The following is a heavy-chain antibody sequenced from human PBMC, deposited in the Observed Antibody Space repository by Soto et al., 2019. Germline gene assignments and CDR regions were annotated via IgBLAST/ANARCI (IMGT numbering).Heavy chain of an antibody. V-gene: IGHV4-4*07. J-gene: IGHJ5*01. CDR3: ARQTTYSSSWYDY. CDR1: GGSISNYY. CDR2: IYTSGST. D-gene: IGHD6-13*01. Sequence: SETLSLTCTVPGGSISNYYWTWIRQPAGKGLEWIGRIYTSGSTNYNPSLKSRLTMSVDTSKNQFSLKLTSVTAADTALYYCARQTTYSSSWYDYWGHGTLVTVSS.